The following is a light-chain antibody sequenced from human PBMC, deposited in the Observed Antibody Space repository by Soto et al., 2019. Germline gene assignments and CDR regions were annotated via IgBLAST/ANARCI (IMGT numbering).Light chain of an antibody. CDR3: HQYYSIQWT. CDR1: QSVLYSSNNKNY. Sequence: DIVMTQSPDSLAVSLGERATINCKSSQSVLYSSNNKNYFAWYQQKPGQPPKLLIYWASTRESVVPDRFSGSGSGTDVTLTISSLRAEDVAVYYCHQYYSIQWTFGQGTKVEIK. J-gene: IGKJ1*01. V-gene: IGKV4-1*01. CDR2: WAS.